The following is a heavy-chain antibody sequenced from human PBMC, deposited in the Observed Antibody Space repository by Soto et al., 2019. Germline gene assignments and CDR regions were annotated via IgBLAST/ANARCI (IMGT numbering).Heavy chain of an antibody. V-gene: IGHV3-23*01. CDR1: GVAFSFYS. D-gene: IGHD6-19*01. Sequence: EVVLLESGGGLVQPGGSLRLSCEVSGVAFSFYSMSWVRQAPGKGLEWVASISGNGGTTYYAASGKGRFTFSRDNAKNTVYLQMNSLRGEDTAVYYCAQDRGGFTSGWEFFDFWGQGTLVTVSS. CDR3: AQDRGGFTSGWEFFDF. CDR2: ISGNGGTT. J-gene: IGHJ4*02.